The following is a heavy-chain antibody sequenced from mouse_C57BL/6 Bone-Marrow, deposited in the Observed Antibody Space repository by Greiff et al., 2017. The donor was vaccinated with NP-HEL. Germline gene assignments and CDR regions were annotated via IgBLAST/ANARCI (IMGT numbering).Heavy chain of an antibody. CDR3: ARSRVYDYEWFAY. Sequence: VQLQQSGAELMKPGASVKLSCKATGYTFTGYWIEWVKQRPGHGLEWIGEILTGSGSTNYNEKFKGKATFTADTSSNTAYMQLSSLTTEDSAIYYCARSRVYDYEWFAYWGQGTLVTVSA. D-gene: IGHD2-4*01. J-gene: IGHJ3*01. V-gene: IGHV1-9*01. CDR1: GYTFTGYW. CDR2: ILTGSGST.